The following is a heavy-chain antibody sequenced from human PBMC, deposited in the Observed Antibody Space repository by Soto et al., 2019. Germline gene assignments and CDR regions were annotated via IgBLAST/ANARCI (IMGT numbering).Heavy chain of an antibody. Sequence: SETLSLTCTVSGGSISSGGYYWSWIRQHPGKGLEWIGYIYYSGSTYYNPSLKSRVTISVDTSKNQFSLKLSSVTAADTAVYYCAILDIIGYYPGYCFDYWCPGTPVPVSS. V-gene: IGHV4-31*03. CDR3: AILDIIGYYPGYCFDY. J-gene: IGHJ4*01. CDR2: IYYSGST. CDR1: GGSISSGGYY. D-gene: IGHD3-22*01.